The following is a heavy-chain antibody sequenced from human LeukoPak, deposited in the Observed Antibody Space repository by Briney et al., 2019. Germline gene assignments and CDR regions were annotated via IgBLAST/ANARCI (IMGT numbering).Heavy chain of an antibody. CDR2: VYWIGST. J-gene: IGHJ2*01. CDR1: GGSITTDY. Sequence: KPSETLSLTCTASGGSITTDYWSWIRQPPGKGLEWIGYVYWIGSTNYNPSLASRVTMSADKSKNQFSLKLTSVTAADTAVYYCARLQYGDYSWDWYFDLWCRGTLVTVSS. V-gene: IGHV4-59*08. CDR3: ARLQYGDYSWDWYFDL. D-gene: IGHD4-11*01.